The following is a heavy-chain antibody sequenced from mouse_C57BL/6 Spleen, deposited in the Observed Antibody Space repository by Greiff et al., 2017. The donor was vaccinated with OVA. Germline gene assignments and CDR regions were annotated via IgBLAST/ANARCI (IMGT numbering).Heavy chain of an antibody. V-gene: IGHV1-81*01. CDR3: AREGGSTMVTTWFAY. CDR2: IYPRSGNT. Sequence: VKVVESGAELARPGASVKLSCKASGYTFTSYGISWVKQRTGQGLEWIGEIYPRSGNTYYNEKFKGKATLTADKSSSTAYMELRSLTSEDSAVYFCAREGGSTMVTTWFAYWGQGTLVTVSA. D-gene: IGHD2-1*01. J-gene: IGHJ3*01. CDR1: GYTFTSYG.